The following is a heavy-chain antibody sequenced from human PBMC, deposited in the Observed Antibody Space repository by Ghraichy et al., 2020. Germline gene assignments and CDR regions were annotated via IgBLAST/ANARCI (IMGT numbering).Heavy chain of an antibody. CDR1: GFTFSSYW. CDR2: INSDGSST. V-gene: IGHV3-74*01. D-gene: IGHD4-17*01. CDR3: ARDLDYGDYRLWYYYYGMDV. Sequence: GGSLRLSCAASGFTFSSYWMHWVRQAPGKGLVWVSRINSDGSSTSYADSVKGRFTISRANAKNTLYLQMNSLRAEDTAVYYCARDLDYGDYRLWYYYYGMDVWGQGTTVTVSS. J-gene: IGHJ6*02.